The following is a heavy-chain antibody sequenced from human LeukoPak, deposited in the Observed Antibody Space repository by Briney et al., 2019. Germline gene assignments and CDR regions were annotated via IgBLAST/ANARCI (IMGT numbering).Heavy chain of an antibody. CDR2: ISAYNGNT. CDR3: ATDMGINYYYYGMDV. Sequence: ASVKVSCKASGYTFTSYGISWVRQAPGQGLEWMGWISAYNGNTNYAQKLQGRVTMTTDTSTSTAYMELRSLRSDDTAVYYCATDMGINYYYYGMDVWGQGTTVTVSS. D-gene: IGHD7-27*01. V-gene: IGHV1-18*01. J-gene: IGHJ6*02. CDR1: GYTFTSYG.